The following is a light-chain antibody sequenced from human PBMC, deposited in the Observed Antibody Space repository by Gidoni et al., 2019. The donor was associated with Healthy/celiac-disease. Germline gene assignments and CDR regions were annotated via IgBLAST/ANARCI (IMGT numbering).Light chain of an antibody. CDR2: AAS. V-gene: IGKV1-8*01. J-gene: IGKJ4*01. CDR3: QQYYSYPLT. Sequence: AIRMTQSPSSFSASTGDRVTITRRASQGISSYLAWYQQKPGKAPKLLIYAASTLQSGVPARFSGSGSGTDFTLTISCLQSEDFATYDCQQYYSYPLTFGGGTKVEIK. CDR1: QGISSY.